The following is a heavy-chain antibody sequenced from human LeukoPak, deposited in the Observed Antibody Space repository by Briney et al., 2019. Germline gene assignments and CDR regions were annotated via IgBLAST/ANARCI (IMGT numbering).Heavy chain of an antibody. J-gene: IGHJ3*01. D-gene: IGHD2-15*01. Sequence: SETLSLTCTVSGASISCGDYYWTWIRQPPGKGLEWIGYIYDSGRTDFNPSLKSRVTISVDRSKNQFSLKLSSVTAADTAVYYCANADRFCSGSCHVPDAFDFWGQGTMVTVSS. V-gene: IGHV4-30-2*01. CDR1: GASISCGDYY. CDR2: IYDSGRT. CDR3: ANADRFCSGSCHVPDAFDF.